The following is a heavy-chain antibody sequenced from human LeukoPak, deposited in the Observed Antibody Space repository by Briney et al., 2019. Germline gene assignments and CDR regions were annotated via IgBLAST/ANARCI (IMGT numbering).Heavy chain of an antibody. D-gene: IGHD5-24*01. CDR2: ISSSSTYI. Sequence: GGSLRLSCAASGFTFSSYTMNWVRQAPGKGLEWVSSISSSSTYINYADSVKGRFTISRDNAKNSLYLQMNSLRAEDTAVYYCVKDDGWVQYANWGQGTLVTISS. CDR1: GFTFSSYT. V-gene: IGHV3-21*01. CDR3: VKDDGWVQYAN. J-gene: IGHJ4*02.